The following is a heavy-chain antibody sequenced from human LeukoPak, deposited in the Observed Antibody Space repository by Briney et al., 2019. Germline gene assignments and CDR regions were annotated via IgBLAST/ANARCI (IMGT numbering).Heavy chain of an antibody. CDR1: GGSFSGYY. CDR3: ARADALYYDFWSGYPPANWFDP. J-gene: IGHJ5*02. CDR2: INHSGST. V-gene: IGHV4-34*01. Sequence: SETLSLTCAVYGGSFSGYYWSWIRQPPGKGLEWIGEINHSGSTNYNPSLKSRVTISVDTSKSQFSLKLSSVTAADTAVYYCARADALYYDFWSGYPPANWFDPWGQGTLVTVSS. D-gene: IGHD3-3*01.